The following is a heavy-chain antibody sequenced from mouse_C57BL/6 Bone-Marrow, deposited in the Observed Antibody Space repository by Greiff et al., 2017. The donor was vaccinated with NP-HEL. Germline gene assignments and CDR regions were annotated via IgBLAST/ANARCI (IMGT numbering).Heavy chain of an antibody. CDR3: ASRYYGSSYYYAMDY. CDR2: IDPSDSET. Sequence: QVQLQQPGAELVRPGSSVKLSCKASGYTFTSYWMHWVKQRPIQGLEWIGNIDPSDSETHYNQKFKDKATLTVDKSSSTAYMQLSSLTSEDSAVYYCASRYYGSSYYYAMDYWGQGTSVTVSS. CDR1: GYTFTSYW. J-gene: IGHJ4*01. D-gene: IGHD1-1*01. V-gene: IGHV1-52*01.